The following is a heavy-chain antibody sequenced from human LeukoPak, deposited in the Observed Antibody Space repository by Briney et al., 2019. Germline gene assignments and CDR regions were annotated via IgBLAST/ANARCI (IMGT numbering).Heavy chain of an antibody. CDR1: GFTFSSYG. Sequence: GGSLRLSCAASGFTFSSYGMHWVRQAPGKGLEWVAVIWYDGSNKYYADSVKGRFTISRDNSKNTLYLQMNSLRAEDTAVYYCARVTGYSSYVFDYWGQGTLVTVSS. J-gene: IGHJ4*02. CDR2: IWYDGSNK. CDR3: ARVTGYSSYVFDY. D-gene: IGHD6-13*01. V-gene: IGHV3-33*01.